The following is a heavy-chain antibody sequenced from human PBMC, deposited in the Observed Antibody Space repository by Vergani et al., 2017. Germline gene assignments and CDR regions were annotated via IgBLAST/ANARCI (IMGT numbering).Heavy chain of an antibody. Sequence: QLQLQESGSGLVKPSQTLSLTCTVSGGSISSYYWSWIRQPPGKGLEWIGYIYYSGSTNYNPSLKSRVTISVDTSKNQFSLKLSSVTAADTAVYYCARISYSYGFFDYWGQGTLVTVSS. CDR2: IYYSGST. CDR3: ARISYSYGFFDY. V-gene: IGHV4-59*08. CDR1: GGSISSYY. J-gene: IGHJ4*02. D-gene: IGHD5-18*01.